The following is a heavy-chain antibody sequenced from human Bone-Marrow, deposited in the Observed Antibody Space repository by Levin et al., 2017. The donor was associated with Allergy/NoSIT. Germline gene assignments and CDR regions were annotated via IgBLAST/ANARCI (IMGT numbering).Heavy chain of an antibody. J-gene: IGHJ4*02. V-gene: IGHV4-34*01. CDR2: INHSGST. Sequence: PSETLSLTCAVYGGSFSGYYWSWIRQPPGKGLEWIGEINHSGSTNYNPSLKSRVTISVDTSKNQFSLKLSSVTAADTAVYYCARGLNLGIAAAGANDYWGQGTLVTVSS. CDR1: GGSFSGYY. D-gene: IGHD6-13*01. CDR3: ARGLNLGIAAAGANDY.